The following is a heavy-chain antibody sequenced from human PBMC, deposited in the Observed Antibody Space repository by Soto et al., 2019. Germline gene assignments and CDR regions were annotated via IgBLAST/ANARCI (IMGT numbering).Heavy chain of an antibody. Sequence: QVQLVESGGGVVQPGRSLRLSCAASGFTFSSYAMHWVRQAPGKGLEWVAVISYDGSNKYYADSVKGRFTISRDNSKNTLYLQMNSLRAEDTAEYYCARDYPEDGGNPYWYFDLWGRGTLVTVSS. V-gene: IGHV3-30-3*01. D-gene: IGHD2-15*01. CDR1: GFTFSSYA. J-gene: IGHJ2*01. CDR2: ISYDGSNK. CDR3: ARDYPEDGGNPYWYFDL.